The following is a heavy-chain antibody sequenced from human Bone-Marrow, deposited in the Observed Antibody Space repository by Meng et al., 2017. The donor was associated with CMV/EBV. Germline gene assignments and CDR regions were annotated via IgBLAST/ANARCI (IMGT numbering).Heavy chain of an antibody. CDR3: ARADGYDFWSGYYKPYYYYGMDV. V-gene: IGHV4-59*01. Sequence: GSLSLSCTVSGGSISSYYWSWIRQPPGKGLEWIGYIYYSGSTNYNPSLKSRVTISVDTSKNQFSLKLSSVTAADTAVYYCARADGYDFWSGYYKPYYYYGMDVWGQGTTVTVSS. CDR1: GGSISSYY. J-gene: IGHJ6*02. D-gene: IGHD3-3*01. CDR2: IYYSGST.